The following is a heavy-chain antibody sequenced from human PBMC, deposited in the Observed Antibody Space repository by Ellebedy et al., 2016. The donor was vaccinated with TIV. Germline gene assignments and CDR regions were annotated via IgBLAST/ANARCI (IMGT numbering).Heavy chain of an antibody. D-gene: IGHD3-22*01. CDR1: GYTFTSYD. CDR2: MNPNRGST. J-gene: IGHJ4*02. V-gene: IGHV1-8*01. CDR3: AREYYYDSSGYYVY. Sequence: ASVNVSCXASGYTFTSYDINWVRQATGQGLEWMGWMNPNRGSTGYAQKFQGRVTMTRNTSISTAYMELSSLRSEDTAVYYCAREYYYDSSGYYVYWGQGTLVTVSS.